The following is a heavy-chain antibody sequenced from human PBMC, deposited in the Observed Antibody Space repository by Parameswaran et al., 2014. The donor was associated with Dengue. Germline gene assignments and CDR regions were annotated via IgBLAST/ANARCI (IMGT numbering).Heavy chain of an antibody. CDR2: IIPSSRRG. CDR3: ARRAAFTVKAWFDP. J-gene: IGHJ5*02. D-gene: IGHD3-22*01. V-gene: IGHV1-69*01. Sequence: WVRQAPGQGLEWMGGIIPSSRRGKYAQKFQGRVTFTADESTSTAYMELSNLRSEDTAVYYCARRAAFTVKAWFDPWGQGTLVTVSS.